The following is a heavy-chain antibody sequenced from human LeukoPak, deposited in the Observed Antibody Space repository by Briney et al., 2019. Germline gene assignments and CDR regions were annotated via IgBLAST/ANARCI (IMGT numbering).Heavy chain of an antibody. CDR2: ISSSSSYI. CDR3: ARGSRIVGAPPDY. J-gene: IGHJ4*02. D-gene: IGHD1-26*01. Sequence: GGSLRLSCAASGFIFSSFTMNWVRQAPGKGLEWVSSISSSSSYIYSGDSVQGRFTISRDNAKNSLCLQMNSLRAEDTAVYYCARGSRIVGAPPDYWGQGILVTVSS. V-gene: IGHV3-21*01. CDR1: GFIFSSFT.